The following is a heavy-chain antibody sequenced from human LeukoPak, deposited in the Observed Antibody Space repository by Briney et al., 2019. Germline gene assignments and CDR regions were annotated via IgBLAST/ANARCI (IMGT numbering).Heavy chain of an antibody. J-gene: IGHJ4*02. V-gene: IGHV4-59*01. CDR3: ARTGSTVTMLYPFDH. CDR2: IYYSGST. Sequence: SETLSLTCTVSGVSIRSYYWSWIRQPPGKGLEWIGYIYYSGSTKYNPSLKSRVSISVDTSKNQFSLKLSSVTAADTAVYYCARTGSTVTMLYPFDHWGQGTLVTVSS. D-gene: IGHD4-17*01. CDR1: GVSIRSYY.